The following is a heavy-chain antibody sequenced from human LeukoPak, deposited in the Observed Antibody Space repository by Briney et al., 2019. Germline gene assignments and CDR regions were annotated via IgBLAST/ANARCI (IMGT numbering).Heavy chain of an antibody. J-gene: IGHJ4*02. Sequence: SETLSLTCTVSGGSISSGDYYWSWIRQPPGKGLGWIGYIYYSGSTYYNPSLKSRVTISVDTSKNQFSLKLSSVTAADTAVYYCARGRLGIAAAESILNDYWGQGTLVTVSS. CDR3: ARGRLGIAAAESILNDY. D-gene: IGHD6-13*01. CDR2: IYYSGST. V-gene: IGHV4-30-4*01. CDR1: GGSISSGDYY.